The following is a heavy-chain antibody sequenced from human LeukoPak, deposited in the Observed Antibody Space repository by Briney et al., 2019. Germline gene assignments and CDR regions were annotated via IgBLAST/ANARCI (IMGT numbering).Heavy chain of an antibody. Sequence: PSETLSLTCTVSGGSISSGGYYWSWIRQHPGKGLEWIGYIYYSGSTYYNPSLKSRVTISVDTSKNQFSLKLSSVTAADTAVYYCARGRGSSWAIKYYYYGMDVWGQGTTVTVSS. J-gene: IGHJ6*02. D-gene: IGHD6-13*01. V-gene: IGHV4-31*03. CDR3: ARGRGSSWAIKYYYYGMDV. CDR1: GGSISSGGYY. CDR2: IYYSGST.